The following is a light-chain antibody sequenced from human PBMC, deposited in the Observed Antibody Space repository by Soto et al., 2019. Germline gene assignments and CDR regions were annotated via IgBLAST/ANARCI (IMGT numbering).Light chain of an antibody. Sequence: DILVTPSPATLSLSPGERATLYCGSSQRVSAGFLAWYQQKPGLAPRLILYDTSFRATGIPDSFSGSGSGAAVTLIISRLEPEVFVVYYGQQYGSSPSFGEGTKVEIK. CDR2: DTS. CDR3: QQYGSSPS. V-gene: IGKV3D-20*01. CDR1: QRVSAGF. J-gene: IGKJ1*01.